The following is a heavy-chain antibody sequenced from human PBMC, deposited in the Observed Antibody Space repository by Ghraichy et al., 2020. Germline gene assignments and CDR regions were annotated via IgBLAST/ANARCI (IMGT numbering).Heavy chain of an antibody. CDR2: IYYNGRT. J-gene: IGHJ4*01. CDR3: ASPPAYDSSGYYYFDY. V-gene: IGHV4-39*01. CDR1: GGSISTSNYY. D-gene: IGHD3-22*01. Sequence: SETLSLTCTVSGGSISTSNYYWGWIRQPPGKGLEWIGSIYYNGRTFYNPSLKSRVTISVDTSKNQFSLKLSSVTAADTAIYYCASPPAYDSSGYYYFDYWGQEAWSPSPQ.